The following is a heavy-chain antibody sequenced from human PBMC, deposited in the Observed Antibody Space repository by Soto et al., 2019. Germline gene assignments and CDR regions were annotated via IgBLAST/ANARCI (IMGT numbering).Heavy chain of an antibody. J-gene: IGHJ5*02. CDR1: GFTFNTYW. Sequence: EVQLVESGGALVQPGGSLRLSCAASGFTFNTYWMHWVRQAPWKGLVWVSRINSDGTKTTYADSVKGRFTISRDNAKNTVYLQMTSLRAEDTAMYYCATVATNSYNWLDPWGQGTLVTVSS. V-gene: IGHV3-74*01. D-gene: IGHD5-12*01. CDR2: INSDGTKT. CDR3: ATVATNSYNWLDP.